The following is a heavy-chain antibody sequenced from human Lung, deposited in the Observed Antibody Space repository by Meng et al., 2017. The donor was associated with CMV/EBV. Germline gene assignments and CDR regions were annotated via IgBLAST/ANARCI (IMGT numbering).Heavy chain of an antibody. D-gene: IGHD3-22*01. Sequence: GGSXRLXCAASGFSFDDYAMHWVRQAPGKGLEWVSLITWDGISTYYADSVKGRFTISRDNSKNFLYLEMHSLRAEDSAFYYCAKDNDYDSSGYYFDYLGQGXLVTVSS. CDR2: ITWDGIST. CDR1: GFSFDDYA. V-gene: IGHV3-43D*04. CDR3: AKDNDYDSSGYYFDY. J-gene: IGHJ4*02.